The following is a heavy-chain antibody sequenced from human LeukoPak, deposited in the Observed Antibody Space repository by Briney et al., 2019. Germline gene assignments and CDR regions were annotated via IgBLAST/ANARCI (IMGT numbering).Heavy chain of an antibody. V-gene: IGHV1-8*01. CDR3: ASRGYYDSSGHDY. CDR1: GYTFTRYD. D-gene: IGHD3-22*01. Sequence: GASVTVTCKATGYTFTRYDINWVRQATAQGLEWMGCMNPNSGNTGYAQNFQGRVTMTRNTSISTAYMELSSLRSEDTAVYYCASRGYYDSSGHDYWGQGAMVTVAS. J-gene: IGHJ4*02. CDR2: MNPNSGNT.